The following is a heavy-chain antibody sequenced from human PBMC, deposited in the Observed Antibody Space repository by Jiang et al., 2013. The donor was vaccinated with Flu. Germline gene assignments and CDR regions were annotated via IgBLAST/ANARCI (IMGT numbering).Heavy chain of an antibody. D-gene: IGHD1-7*01. CDR2: TYYRSKWYN. CDR1: GDSVSRNTAA. J-gene: IGHJ4*02. CDR3: ASAVRGTTGSFAY. V-gene: IGHV6-1*01. Sequence: QTLSLTCGISGDSVSRNTAAWNWVRQSPSRGLEWLGRTYYRSKWYNDYAVSVKSRITINPDTSKNQFSLQLNSVTPEDTAVYYCASAVRGTTGSFAYWGQGSLVTVSS.